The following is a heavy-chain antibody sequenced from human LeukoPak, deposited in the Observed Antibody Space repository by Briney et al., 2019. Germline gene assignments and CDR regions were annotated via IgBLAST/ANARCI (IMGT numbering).Heavy chain of an antibody. D-gene: IGHD6-13*01. J-gene: IGHJ5*02. Sequence: PGGSLRLSCAPSGFTFSSYAMSWVRQAPGKGLEWVSAISGSGGSTYYADSVKGRFTISRDNSKNTLYLQMNSLRAEDTAVYYFAKDLVAAADQGWFDPWGQGTLVTVSS. CDR1: GFTFSSYA. CDR2: ISGSGGST. CDR3: AKDLVAAADQGWFDP. V-gene: IGHV3-23*01.